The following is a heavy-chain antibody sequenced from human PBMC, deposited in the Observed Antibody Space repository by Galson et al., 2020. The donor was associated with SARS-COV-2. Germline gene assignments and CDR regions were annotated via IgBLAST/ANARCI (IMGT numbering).Heavy chain of an antibody. J-gene: IGHJ6*02. CDR3: ARGAYYDFWSGYYSVDNYYGRDV. CDR1: GFTFNTYD. CDR2: IRVTGDS. V-gene: IGHV3-13*01. Sequence: GASLKISCAASGFTFNTYDMHWVRQITGKGLEWVSTIRVTGDSFYAGSVKGRFTVSRESAKNSLYLQMNNLRAGDTAVYYCARGAYYDFWSGYYSVDNYYGRDVWGQGTTVTVAS. D-gene: IGHD3-3*01.